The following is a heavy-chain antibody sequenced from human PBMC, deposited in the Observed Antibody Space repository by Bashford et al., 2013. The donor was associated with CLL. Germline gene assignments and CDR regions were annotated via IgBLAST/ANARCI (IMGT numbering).Heavy chain of an antibody. V-gene: IGHV4-34*01. CDR1: WVLQWLL. CDR3: ARGPMIVVVINPGEPYYYYYYGMDV. J-gene: IGHJ6*02. Sequence: SETLVPHLRCLWWVLQWLLLELDPHAPGKGLEWIGEINHSGSTNYNPSLKSRVTISVDTSKNQFSLKLSSVTAADTAVYYCARGPMIVVVINPGEPYYYYYYGMDVWGQGTTVTVSS. CDR2: INHSGST. D-gene: IGHD3-22*01.